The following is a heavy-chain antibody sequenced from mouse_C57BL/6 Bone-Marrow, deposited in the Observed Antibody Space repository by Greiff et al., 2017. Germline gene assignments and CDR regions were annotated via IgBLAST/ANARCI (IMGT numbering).Heavy chain of an antibody. CDR1: GYTFTSYW. D-gene: IGHD1-1*01. Sequence: VQLQQSGAELVMPGASVKLSCKASGYTFTSYWMHWVKQRPGQGLEWIGEIDPSDSYTNYNQKFKGKSTLTVDKSSSTAYMQLSSLTSEDSAVYYCAREGLLRAWFAYWGQGTLVTVSA. CDR3: AREGLLRAWFAY. V-gene: IGHV1-69*01. J-gene: IGHJ3*01. CDR2: IDPSDSYT.